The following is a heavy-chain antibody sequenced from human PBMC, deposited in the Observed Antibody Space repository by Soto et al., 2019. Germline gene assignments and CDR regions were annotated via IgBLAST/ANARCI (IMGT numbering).Heavy chain of an antibody. CDR2: ISAYSGNT. V-gene: IGHV1-18*04. J-gene: IGHJ6*02. D-gene: IGHD1-1*01. CDR3: ARDGERDTGLNFYYYLHGMDA. Sequence: GASVKVSCKASGYTFISYGISWVRQAPGQGLEWMGWISAYSGNTNYAQKLQGRVTMTTDTSTSTAYTELRSLRSDDTAVYYCARDGERDTGLNFYYYLHGMDAWGQGTWVTVSS. CDR1: GYTFISYG.